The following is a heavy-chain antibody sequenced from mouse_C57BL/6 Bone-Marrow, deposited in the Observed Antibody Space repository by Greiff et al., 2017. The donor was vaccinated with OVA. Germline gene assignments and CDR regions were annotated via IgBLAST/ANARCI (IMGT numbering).Heavy chain of an antibody. CDR1: GFSLTSYG. CDR2: IWSGGST. J-gene: IGHJ1*03. V-gene: IGHV2-2*01. Sequence: VKLVESGPGLVQPSQSLSITCTVSGFSLTSYGVHWVRQSPGKGLEWLGVIWSGGSTDYNAAFISRLSISKDNSKSQVFFKMNSLQADDTAIYYCARKYYGSSPYWYFDVWGTGTTVTVSS. D-gene: IGHD1-1*01. CDR3: ARKYYGSSPYWYFDV.